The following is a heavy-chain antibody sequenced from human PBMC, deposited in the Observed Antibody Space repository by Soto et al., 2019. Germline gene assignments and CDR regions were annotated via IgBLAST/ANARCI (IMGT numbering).Heavy chain of an antibody. J-gene: IGHJ4*02. CDR1: GFPFSMYW. D-gene: IGHD4-17*01. V-gene: IGHV3-74*01. CDR2: INDDVIST. Sequence: WGSLRLSCAASGFPFSMYWMHWVRQVPGKGPEWVSRINDDVISTNYADSVKGRFTISRDNAKNTLYLQMNALRVEDTGVYYCTRGPRPVSTGTVAFWGKGNMVSVSA. CDR3: TRGPRPVSTGTVAF.